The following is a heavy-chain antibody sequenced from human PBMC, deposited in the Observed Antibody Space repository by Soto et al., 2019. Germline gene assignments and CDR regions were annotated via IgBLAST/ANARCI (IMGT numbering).Heavy chain of an antibody. CDR1: GFTFSSYS. V-gene: IGHV3-48*02. J-gene: IGHJ6*02. CDR2: ISSSSSTT. Sequence: VGSLRLSCTASGFTFSSYSMNWVRQAPGKGLEWVSYISSSSSTTYSADSVTGRFTISRDNAKNSLSLQMNSLRDEDTAVYYCARDLSYLAENHYDIFSGHHSPLYHYGMDVWGQATTVTVSS. CDR3: ARDLSYLAENHYDIFSGHHSPLYHYGMDV. D-gene: IGHD3-9*01.